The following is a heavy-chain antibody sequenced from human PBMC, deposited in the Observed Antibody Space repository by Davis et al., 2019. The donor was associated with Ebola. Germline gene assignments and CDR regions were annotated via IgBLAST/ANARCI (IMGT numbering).Heavy chain of an antibody. J-gene: IGHJ4*02. CDR3: ARDAFSLSRYDTEDH. Sequence: GESLKISCAVSGFSVSSNYMTWVRHAPGKGPEWVSDFYSGGTTAYADSVKGRFTISRDNPQNSVILQMDSLRVEDTAIYYCARDAFSLSRYDTEDHWGQGTLVTVSS. CDR1: GFSVSSNY. CDR2: FYSGGTT. D-gene: IGHD3-9*01. V-gene: IGHV3-66*01.